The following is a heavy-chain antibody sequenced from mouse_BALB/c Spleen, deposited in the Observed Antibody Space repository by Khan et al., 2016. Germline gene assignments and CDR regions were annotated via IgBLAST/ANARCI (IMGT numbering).Heavy chain of an antibody. Sequence: QVQLQQSGAELVRPGTSVKVSCKASGYAFTNYLIEWVKQRPGQGLEWIGVINPGSGGTNYNEKFTVKATLTADKSASSADIQISSLTSNDSAVYFCASYDGNYYAMDYWGQGTSVTVSS. D-gene: IGHD2-3*01. CDR2: INPGSGGT. CDR1: GYAFTNYL. CDR3: ASYDGNYYAMDY. V-gene: IGHV1-54*01. J-gene: IGHJ4*01.